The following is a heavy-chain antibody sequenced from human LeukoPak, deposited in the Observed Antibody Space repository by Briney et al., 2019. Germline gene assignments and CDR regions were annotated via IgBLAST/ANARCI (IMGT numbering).Heavy chain of an antibody. V-gene: IGHV1-8*02. CDR3: ARDLVDNACDF. J-gene: IGHJ4*02. CDR1: GYTFTSYD. CDR2: MNPNNGNT. D-gene: IGHD2-8*01. Sequence: ASVKVSCKASGYTFTSYDIIWLRQATGQGLEWMGWMNPNNGNTGYVRKLQGRLTMTRDTSISTAYMELSSLRSEDTAVYYCARDLVDNACDFWGQGTLVTVSS.